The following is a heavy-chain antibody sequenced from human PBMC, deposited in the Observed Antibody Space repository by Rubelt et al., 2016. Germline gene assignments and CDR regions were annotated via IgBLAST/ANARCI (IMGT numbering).Heavy chain of an antibody. V-gene: IGHV1-18*01. CDR2: ISAYNGNT. CDR1: GYTFTSYG. CDR3: ARDRGGYYFDY. D-gene: IGHD2-15*01. Sequence: QVQLVQSGAEVKKPGASVKVSCKASGYTFTSYGISWVRQAPGQGLEWMGWISAYNGNTNYARKLQVGVTRTTETSRGTACMELGSLRSDETAVYYCARDRGGYYFDYWGQGTLVTVSS. J-gene: IGHJ4*02.